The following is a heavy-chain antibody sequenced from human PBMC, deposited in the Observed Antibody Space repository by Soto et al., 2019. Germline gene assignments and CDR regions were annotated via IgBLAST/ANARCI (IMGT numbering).Heavy chain of an antibody. Sequence: GGSLRLSCAASGFTFSSYSMNWVRQAPGKGLEWVSYISSSSTIYYADSVKGRFTISRDNAKNSLYLQMNSLRDEDTAVYYCARAPEAYCGGDCYCFDYWGQGTLVTVSS. V-gene: IGHV3-48*02. D-gene: IGHD2-21*02. CDR2: ISSSSTI. J-gene: IGHJ4*02. CDR3: ARAPEAYCGGDCYCFDY. CDR1: GFTFSSYS.